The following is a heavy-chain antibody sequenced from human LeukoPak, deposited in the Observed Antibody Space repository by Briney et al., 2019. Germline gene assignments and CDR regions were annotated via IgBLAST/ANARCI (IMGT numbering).Heavy chain of an antibody. CDR2: INSDGGGA. D-gene: IGHD6-13*01. J-gene: IGHJ4*02. Sequence: GGSLRLSCEASGITFGNNWMHWVRQGPGKGLVWISRINSDGGGAIYADYVKGRFTVSRDNAKNTLYLQMNSLRAEDTAVYYCARGSSSWYGGHYFDYWGQGTLVTVSS. V-gene: IGHV3-74*01. CDR1: GITFGNNW. CDR3: ARGSSSWYGGHYFDY.